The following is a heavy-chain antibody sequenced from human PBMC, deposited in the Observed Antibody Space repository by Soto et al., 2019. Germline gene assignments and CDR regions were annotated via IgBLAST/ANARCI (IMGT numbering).Heavy chain of an antibody. CDR1: GFTFSSYG. V-gene: IGHV3-33*01. J-gene: IGHJ4*02. CDR2: IWYDGSNK. D-gene: IGHD3-16*01. CDR3: ARGGSWNY. Sequence: QVQLVESGGGVVQPGRSLRLSCAASGFTFSSYGMHWVRQAPGKGLEWVAVIWYDGSNKYYADSVKGRFTISRDNSKHTLYLQMNSLRAVDTAVYYCARGGSWNYWGQGTLVTVSS.